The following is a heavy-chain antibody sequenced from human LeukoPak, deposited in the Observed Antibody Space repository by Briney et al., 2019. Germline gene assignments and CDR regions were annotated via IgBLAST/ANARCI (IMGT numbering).Heavy chain of an antibody. CDR2: IYSGGST. CDR3: ARHDSGYYYGLDY. J-gene: IGHJ4*02. CDR1: DGSISTHY. D-gene: IGHD3-22*01. V-gene: IGHV4-4*07. Sequence: SETLSLTCTVSDGSISTHYWSWIRQSAGKGLEWIGRIYSGGSTNYNPSLQSRVTISVDTSKNQFSLKLSSVTAADTAVYYCARHDSGYYYGLDYWGQGTLVTVSS.